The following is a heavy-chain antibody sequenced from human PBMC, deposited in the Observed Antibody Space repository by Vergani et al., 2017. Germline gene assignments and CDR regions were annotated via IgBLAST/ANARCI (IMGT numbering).Heavy chain of an antibody. J-gene: IGHJ3*02. D-gene: IGHD6-13*01. CDR2: ISYDGSNK. CDR3: ARDVLGGSSWYGGGAFDI. Sequence: QVQLVESGGGVVQPGRSLRLSCAASGFTFSSYAMHWVRQAPGKGLAWVAVISYDGSNKYYADSVKGRFTISRDNSKNTLYLQMNSLRAEDTAVYYCARDVLGGSSWYGGGAFDIWGQGTMVTVSS. CDR1: GFTFSSYA. V-gene: IGHV3-30-3*01.